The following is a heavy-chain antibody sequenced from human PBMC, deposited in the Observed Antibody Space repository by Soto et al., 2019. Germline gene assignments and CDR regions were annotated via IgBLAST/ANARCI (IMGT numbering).Heavy chain of an antibody. V-gene: IGHV4-61*01. CDR1: GGSVSSGSYY. CDR3: ARTTMIVGRLDY. Sequence: PSETLSLTXTVSGGSVSSGSYYWSWIRQPPGKGLEWIGYIYYSGSTNYNPSLKSRVTISVDTSKNQFSLKLSSVTAADTAVYYCARTTMIVGRLDYWGQGTLVTVSS. CDR2: IYYSGST. D-gene: IGHD3-22*01. J-gene: IGHJ4*02.